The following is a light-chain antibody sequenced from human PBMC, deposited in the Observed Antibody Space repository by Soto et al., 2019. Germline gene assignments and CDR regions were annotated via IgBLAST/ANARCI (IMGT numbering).Light chain of an antibody. CDR3: SSYTTSSTHV. CDR2: EVN. Sequence: QSAHTQPASLSGSPGPSITISCTGSSSYVCGYNYVSWFQQHPGKAPKLMIYEVNNRPSGVSNRFSGSKSGNTASLTISGLQAEEEADYYCSSYTTSSTHVFGTGTKVTVL. J-gene: IGLJ1*01. CDR1: SSYVCGYNY. V-gene: IGLV2-14*01.